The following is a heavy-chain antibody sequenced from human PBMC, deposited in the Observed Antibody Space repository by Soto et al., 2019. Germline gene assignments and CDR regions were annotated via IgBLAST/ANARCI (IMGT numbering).Heavy chain of an antibody. V-gene: IGHV3-30*03. J-gene: IGHJ4*02. CDR2: ISYDGSNK. CDR3: ARGGGNWQWLNVGY. Sequence: QVQLVESGGGVVQPGRSLRLSCAASGFTFSSYGMHWVRQAPGKGLEWVAVISYDGSNKYYADSLKGRFTISRDNARDTLYLQMNSLRPEDTAVYHCARGGGNWQWLNVGYWGQGTLVTVSS. CDR1: GFTFSSYG. D-gene: IGHD6-19*01.